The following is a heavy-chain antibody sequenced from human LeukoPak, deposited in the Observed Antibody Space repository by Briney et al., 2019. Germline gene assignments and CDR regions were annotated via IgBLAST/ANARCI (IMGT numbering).Heavy chain of an antibody. CDR3: ARADRLHGGPYLIGP. CDR2: INPNSGGT. CDR1: GYTFTDSY. V-gene: IGHV1-2*02. J-gene: IGHJ5*02. Sequence: ASVKVSCKTSGYTFTDSYLHWVRQAPGQGLEWMCWINPNSGGTSSAQKFQGRVTMTRDTSITTVYMEVICLTSDDTAIYYCARADRLHGGPYLIGPWGQGTLVTVSS. D-gene: IGHD2-21*01.